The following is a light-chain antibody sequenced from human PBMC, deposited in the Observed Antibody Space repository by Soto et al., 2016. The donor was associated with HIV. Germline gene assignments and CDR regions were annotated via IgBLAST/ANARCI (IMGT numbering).Light chain of an antibody. J-gene: IGKJ4*01. CDR3: QQSNSSPLT. V-gene: IGKV1-12*01. CDR1: QGINKW. Sequence: DIQMTQSPSSVSASLGDRVTVTCRASQGINKWLAWYQQKQGEAPKLLIYAATNLQNGVPSRFSGSGSGTDFTLTISSLQPEDFATYYCQQSNSSPLTFGGGTKVEIK. CDR2: AAT.